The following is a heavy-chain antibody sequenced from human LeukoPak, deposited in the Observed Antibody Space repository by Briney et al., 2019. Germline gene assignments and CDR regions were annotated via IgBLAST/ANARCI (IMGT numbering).Heavy chain of an antibody. Sequence: ASVKVSCKASGYTFTGYYIHWVRQAPGQGLEWMGWINPNSGGTNYAQKFQGRVTMTRDTSISTAHMELSRLRSDDTAVYYCARDLRGGRYQLLYAFDIRGQGTMVTVSS. V-gene: IGHV1-2*02. J-gene: IGHJ3*02. CDR2: INPNSGGT. CDR1: GYTFTGYY. CDR3: ARDLRGGRYQLLYAFDI. D-gene: IGHD2-2*01.